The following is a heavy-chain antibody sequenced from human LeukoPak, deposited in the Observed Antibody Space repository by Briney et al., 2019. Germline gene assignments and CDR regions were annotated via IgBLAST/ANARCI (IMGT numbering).Heavy chain of an antibody. V-gene: IGHV3-30*02. J-gene: IGHJ4*02. Sequence: GGSLRLSCAASGFTFSSYGMHWVRQAPGKGLEWVAFIRHDGTIKYYADSVKGRFTISRDNSENTLYLQLNSLRAEDTAVYYCAKDSLTDIDYWGQGTLVTVSS. CDR2: IRHDGTIK. CDR1: GFTFSSYG. D-gene: IGHD3-9*01. CDR3: AKDSLTDIDY.